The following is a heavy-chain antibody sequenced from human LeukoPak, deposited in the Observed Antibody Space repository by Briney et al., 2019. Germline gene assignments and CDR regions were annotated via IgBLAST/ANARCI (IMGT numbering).Heavy chain of an antibody. D-gene: IGHD1-26*01. CDR2: MRQDGSEE. CDR1: GFTSSTAW. CDR3: ARDLGLSVGVTPFAS. Sequence: GGSLRLSCEVSGFTSSTAWLTWVRQAPGKGLEWVADMRQDGSEEHYVASVKGRFTISRDNSKDTLYPQMNSLRAEDTAVYYCARDLGLSVGVTPFASWGRGTLVTVSS. J-gene: IGHJ4*02. V-gene: IGHV3-7*03.